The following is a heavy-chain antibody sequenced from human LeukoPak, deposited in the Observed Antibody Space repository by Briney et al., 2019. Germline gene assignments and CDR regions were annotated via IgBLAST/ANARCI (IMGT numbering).Heavy chain of an antibody. CDR2: IYYSGNT. D-gene: IGHD3/OR15-3a*01. Sequence: PSKTLSLTCAVYGESLSGYYWSWIRQPPGKGLEWIGSIYYSGNTYYNASLKSQVSISIDTSKNQFSLRLTSVTAADTAVYYCARQTGSGLFILPGGQGTLVTVSS. V-gene: IGHV4-34*01. J-gene: IGHJ4*02. CDR3: ARQTGSGLFILP. CDR1: GESLSGYY.